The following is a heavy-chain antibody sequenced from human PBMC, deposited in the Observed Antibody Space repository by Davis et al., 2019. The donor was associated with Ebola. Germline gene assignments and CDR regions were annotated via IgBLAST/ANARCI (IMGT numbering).Heavy chain of an antibody. CDR3: SRGGAVKFDY. D-gene: IGHD4-17*01. J-gene: IGHJ4*02. CDR2: IKQDGSEI. V-gene: IGHV3-7*01. CDR1: GFTFSAYD. Sequence: PGGSLRLSCVASGFTFSAYDIHWVRQAPGKGLEWVANIKQDGSEIHYVDSVKGRFTISRDNTKNSLYLQMNSLRDEDTALYYCSRGGAVKFDYWGQGTLVTVSS.